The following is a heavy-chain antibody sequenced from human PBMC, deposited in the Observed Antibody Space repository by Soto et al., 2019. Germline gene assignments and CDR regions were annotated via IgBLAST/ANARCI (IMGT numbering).Heavy chain of an antibody. CDR3: ARDLLAANY. CDR2: INPNGGST. Sequence: QVQLVQSGAEVKKPGASVKLSCKASGYTFTSSYLHWVRQAPGQGLEWVAIINPNGGSTNYAQESQGRVTLNGDTSTSSVFMGLISLHSDDTADYYCARDLLAANYWGQGTLVTVSS. D-gene: IGHD2-2*01. J-gene: IGHJ4*02. V-gene: IGHV1-46*01. CDR1: GYTFTSSY.